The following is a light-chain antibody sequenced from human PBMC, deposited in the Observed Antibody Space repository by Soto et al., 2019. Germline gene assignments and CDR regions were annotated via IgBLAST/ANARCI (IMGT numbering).Light chain of an antibody. Sequence: QSALTQPASVSGSPGQSITISCTGTSSDVGGYNYVSWYQHHPGKAPKLIIYGVNNRPPGVSNRFSGSKSGNTASLTISGLQAEDEADYYCSSYTSSITYVFGTGTKVTVL. CDR1: SSDVGGYNY. CDR3: SSYTSSITYV. J-gene: IGLJ1*01. CDR2: GVN. V-gene: IGLV2-14*03.